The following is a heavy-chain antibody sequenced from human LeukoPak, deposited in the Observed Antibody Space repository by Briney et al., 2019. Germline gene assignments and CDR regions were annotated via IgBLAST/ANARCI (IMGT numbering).Heavy chain of an antibody. CDR2: MNPNSGNT. Sequence: ASLKLSCTASGYTFTSYDINWVRQATGQGLEWMGWMNPNSGNTGYAQKFQGRVTMTRNTSISTAYMELSSLRSEDTAVYYCARGECSGGSCYSGYWGQGTLVTVSS. V-gene: IGHV1-8*01. CDR3: ARGECSGGSCYSGY. J-gene: IGHJ4*02. CDR1: GYTFTSYD. D-gene: IGHD2-15*01.